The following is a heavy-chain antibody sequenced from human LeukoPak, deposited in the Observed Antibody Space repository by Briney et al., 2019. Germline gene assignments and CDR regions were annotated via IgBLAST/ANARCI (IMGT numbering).Heavy chain of an antibody. CDR1: GFTFRNYG. V-gene: IGHV3-33*01. CDR3: ARDSYRGRRGENAFDL. J-gene: IGHJ3*01. Sequence: GGSLRLSCAAPGFTFRNYGMHWVRQTPGKGLEWVALIWYDGSNEYYADSVKGRFTISRDNFKNTLYLQMNSPRVEDTAIYYCARDSYRGRRGENAFDLWGQGTVVTVSS. CDR2: IWYDGSNE. D-gene: IGHD3-10*01.